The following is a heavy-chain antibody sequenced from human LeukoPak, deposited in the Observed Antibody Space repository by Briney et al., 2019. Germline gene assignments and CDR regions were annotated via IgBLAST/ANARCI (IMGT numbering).Heavy chain of an antibody. Sequence: SETLSLTCTVSDGSMSPYYWSWIRQSPGKGLEWIAYIFYNGNTKYNPSLWSRVTISIDTSRNQFSLNLNSVTAADTAVYYCARYAAAGYPLDYWGQGTLVTVSS. V-gene: IGHV4-59*01. CDR3: ARYAAAGYPLDY. CDR2: IFYNGNT. CDR1: DGSMSPYY. D-gene: IGHD6-13*01. J-gene: IGHJ4*02.